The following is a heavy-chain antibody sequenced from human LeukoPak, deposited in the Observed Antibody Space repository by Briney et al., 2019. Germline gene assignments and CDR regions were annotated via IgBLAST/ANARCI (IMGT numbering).Heavy chain of an antibody. CDR2: FDPEDGET. D-gene: IGHD4-17*01. CDR1: GYTLTELS. Sequence: ASVKVSCKVSGYTLTELSMHWVRQAPGKGLEWMGGFDPEDGETIYAQKFQGRVTMTEDTSTDTAYMELSSLRSEDTAVYYCARAPLDDYGDFDAFDIWGQGTMVTVSS. J-gene: IGHJ3*02. CDR3: ARAPLDDYGDFDAFDI. V-gene: IGHV1-24*01.